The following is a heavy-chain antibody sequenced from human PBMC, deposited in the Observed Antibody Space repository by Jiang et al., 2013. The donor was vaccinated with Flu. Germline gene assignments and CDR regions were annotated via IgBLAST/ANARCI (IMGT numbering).Heavy chain of an antibody. CDR2: MNPNSGNT. CDR3: ARGRVTMVREDPRVDP. CDR1: GYTFTSYD. J-gene: IGHJ5*02. Sequence: SGAEVKKPGASVKVSCKASGYTFTSYDINWVRQATGQGLEWMGWMNPNSGNTGYAQKFQGRVTMTRNTSISTAYMELSSLRSEDTAVYYCARGRVTMVREDPRVDPWGQGTLVTVSS. V-gene: IGHV1-8*01. D-gene: IGHD3-10*01.